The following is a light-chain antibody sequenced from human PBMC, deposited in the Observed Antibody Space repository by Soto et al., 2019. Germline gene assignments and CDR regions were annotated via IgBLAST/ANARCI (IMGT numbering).Light chain of an antibody. CDR3: AVWDDSLDAEV. V-gene: IGLV1-36*01. CDR2: HDD. J-gene: IGLJ2*01. Sequence: QAVVTQPPSVSAAPRQRVTISCSGRSSNIGNNAVNWYQQLAGAAPKLLIYHDDLLPSGVSDRFSGSKSGTSASLAISGLQSEDEADYYCAVWDDSLDAEVFGGGTKLTVL. CDR1: SSNIGNNA.